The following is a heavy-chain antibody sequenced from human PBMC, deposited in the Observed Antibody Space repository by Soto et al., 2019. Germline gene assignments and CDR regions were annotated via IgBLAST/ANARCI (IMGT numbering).Heavy chain of an antibody. Sequence: PGGSLRLSCAASGFTFSSYGMHWVRQAPGKGLEWVAVISYDGSNKYYADSVKGRFTISRDNSKNTLYLQMNSLRAEDTAVYYCAKGAYSGSHLDYWGQGTLVTVSS. J-gene: IGHJ4*02. D-gene: IGHD1-26*01. V-gene: IGHV3-30*18. CDR3: AKGAYSGSHLDY. CDR1: GFTFSSYG. CDR2: ISYDGSNK.